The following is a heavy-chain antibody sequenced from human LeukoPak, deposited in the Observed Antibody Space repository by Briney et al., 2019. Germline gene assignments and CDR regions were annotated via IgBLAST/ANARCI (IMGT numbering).Heavy chain of an antibody. CDR1: GGSFSGYY. V-gene: IGHV4-34*01. D-gene: IGHD3-10*01. J-gene: IGHJ4*02. CDR2: INHSGST. CDR3: ASRGYGSGSSY. Sequence: SETLSLTCAVYGGSFSGYYWSWIRQPPGKGLEWIGEINHSGSTNYNPSLRSRVTISVDTSKNQFSLKLSPVTAADTAVYYCASRGYGSGSSYWGQGTLVTVSS.